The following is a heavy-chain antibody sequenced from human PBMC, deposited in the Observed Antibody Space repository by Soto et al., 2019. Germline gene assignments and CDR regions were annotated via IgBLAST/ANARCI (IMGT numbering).Heavy chain of an antibody. V-gene: IGHV4-30-2*01. CDR1: GGSISSGGYS. J-gene: IGHJ5*02. CDR3: ARVPDR. D-gene: IGHD2-2*01. Sequence: LQLQESGSGLVKPSQTLSLTCAVSGGSISSGGYSWSWIRQPPGKGLEWIGYIYHSGSTYYNPSLKRRVTISVDRSKNQFSLKLSSVTAADTAVYYCARVPDRWGQGTLVTVS. CDR2: IYHSGST.